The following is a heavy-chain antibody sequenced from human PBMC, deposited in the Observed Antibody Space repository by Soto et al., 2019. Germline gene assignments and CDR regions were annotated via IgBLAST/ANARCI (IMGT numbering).Heavy chain of an antibody. CDR2: ISGSGGST. Sequence: RGGPRIIERQAPGKGLEWVSAISGSGGSTYYADSVKGRFTISRDNSKNTLYLQMNSLRAEDTAVYYCAKDRYCSGGSCYPEWAFDIWCQGTMVTVS. D-gene: IGHD2-15*01. CDR3: AKDRYCSGGSCYPEWAFDI. V-gene: IGHV3-23*01. CDR1: RGGP. J-gene: IGHJ3*02.